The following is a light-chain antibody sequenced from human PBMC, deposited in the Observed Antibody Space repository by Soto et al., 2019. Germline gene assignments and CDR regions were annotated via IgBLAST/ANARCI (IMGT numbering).Light chain of an antibody. CDR3: HQYGPSPMYT. J-gene: IGKJ2*01. V-gene: IGKV3-20*01. CDR1: QTVSSSY. CDR2: GAS. Sequence: EIGLTQSPGTLSLSPGERATLSCRASQTVSSSYLAWYHQKPGQAPRLLIYGASTRATGIPGRFSGSPSGTDFTLTISRLEPEDFAVYYCHQYGPSPMYTFGQGTNLYIK.